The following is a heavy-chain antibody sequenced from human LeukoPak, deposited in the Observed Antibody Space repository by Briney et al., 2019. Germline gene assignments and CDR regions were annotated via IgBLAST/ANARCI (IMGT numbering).Heavy chain of an antibody. D-gene: IGHD1-14*01. J-gene: IGHJ4*02. CDR2: ISGDGART. Sequence: GGSLRLSCAASAFPFSTYVMSWVRQAPGGGLEWISSISGDGARTYYTNSVKGRFTISRDNPENTLFLQVNSLRVEDTAVYHCAKGGLTTPLHYWGQGTLVTVSS. V-gene: IGHV3-23*01. CDR1: AFPFSTYV. CDR3: AKGGLTTPLHY.